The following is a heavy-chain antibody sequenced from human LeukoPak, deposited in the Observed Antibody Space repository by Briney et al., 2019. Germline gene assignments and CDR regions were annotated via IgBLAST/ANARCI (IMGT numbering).Heavy chain of an antibody. V-gene: IGHV4-4*07. J-gene: IGHJ3*02. CDR3: ARQWDDAFDI. Sequence: PSETLSLTCTVSGGSISSYYWIWIRQPAGKGLEWIGRIYTSGSTNYSPSLKSRITMSVDTSKNQFSLKLSSVTAADTAVYYCARQWDDAFDIWGQGTMVTVSS. D-gene: IGHD1-26*01. CDR2: IYTSGST. CDR1: GGSISSYY.